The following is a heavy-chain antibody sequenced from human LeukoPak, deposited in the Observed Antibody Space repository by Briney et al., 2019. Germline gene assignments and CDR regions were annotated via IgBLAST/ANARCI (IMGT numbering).Heavy chain of an antibody. CDR1: GFTFSSYA. CDR3: ARDPSGGYYYDSSGYYYT. V-gene: IGHV3-30-3*01. Sequence: GRSLRLSCAASGFTFSSYAMHWVRQAPGKGLEWVAVISYDGSNKYYADSVKGRFTISRDNSKNTLYQQMNSLRAEDTAVYYCARDPSGGYYYDSSGYYYTWGQGTLVTVSS. D-gene: IGHD3-22*01. CDR2: ISYDGSNK. J-gene: IGHJ5*02.